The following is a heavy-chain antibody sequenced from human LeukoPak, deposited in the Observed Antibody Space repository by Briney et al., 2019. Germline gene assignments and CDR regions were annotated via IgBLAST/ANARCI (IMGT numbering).Heavy chain of an antibody. CDR3: ARRSGGATMVRGVIYYYYYMDV. CDR1: GGSISSYY. J-gene: IGHJ6*03. Sequence: SETLSLTCTVSGGSISSYYWSWIRQPPGKGLEWIGYIHYSGSTNYNPSLKSRVTISVDTSKNQFSLKLSSVTAADTAVYYCARRSGGATMVRGVIYYYYYMDVWGKGTTVTVSS. V-gene: IGHV4-59*12. D-gene: IGHD3-10*01. CDR2: IHYSGST.